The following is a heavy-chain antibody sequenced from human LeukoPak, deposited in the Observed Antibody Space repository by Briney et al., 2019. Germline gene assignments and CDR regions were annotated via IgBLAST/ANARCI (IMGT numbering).Heavy chain of an antibody. CDR3: ARHWGSARPGALRYYYYYMDV. CDR1: GYSFTSYW. D-gene: IGHD6-6*01. J-gene: IGHJ6*03. Sequence: GESLKISCKGSGYSFTSYWIGWVRQMPGKGLEWMGIISDTRYSPSFQGQVTISADKSINTAYLQWSSLKASDTAMYYCARHWGSARPGALRYYYYYMDVWGKGTTVTVSS. V-gene: IGHV5-51*01. CDR2: ISDT.